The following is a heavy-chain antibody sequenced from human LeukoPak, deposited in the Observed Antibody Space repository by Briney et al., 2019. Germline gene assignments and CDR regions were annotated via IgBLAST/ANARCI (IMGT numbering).Heavy chain of an antibody. V-gene: IGHV3-23*01. CDR2: LSHDGDTT. D-gene: IGHD3-3*01. Sequence: GGSLRLSCAASGFAFSTVGMSWGRQAPGKGLYWGSGLSHDGDTTYYADSVKGRFTISRDHSTNTLYLQMSNLTAEDTAVYHCTKGRLRFHSWGPGTLVTVSS. CDR3: TKGRLRFHS. J-gene: IGHJ4*02. CDR1: GFAFSTVG.